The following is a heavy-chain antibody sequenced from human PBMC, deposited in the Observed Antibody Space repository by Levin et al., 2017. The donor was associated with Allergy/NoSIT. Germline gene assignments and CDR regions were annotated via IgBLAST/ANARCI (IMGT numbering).Heavy chain of an antibody. J-gene: IGHJ5*02. V-gene: IGHV4-39*01. CDR3: ARHMGFYGSGSLWFDP. D-gene: IGHD3-10*01. CDR2: FFYSGTI. Sequence: SETLSLTCTVSGASSGSSFWGWIRQPPGKGLEWIGSFFYSGTIYYKPSLKGRVTIFVDTFKNQISLNLSSVTAADTAVYYCARHMGFYGSGSLWFDPWGQGTLVTVSS. CDR1: GASSGSSF.